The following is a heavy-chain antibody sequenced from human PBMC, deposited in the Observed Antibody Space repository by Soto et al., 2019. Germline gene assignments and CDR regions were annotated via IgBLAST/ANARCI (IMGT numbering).Heavy chain of an antibody. D-gene: IGHD5-18*01. J-gene: IGHJ4*02. V-gene: IGHV4-59*08. Sequence: SETLSLTCTVSGASISSYYWSWIRQPPGRGLEWIAYVYYSGSTNYNPSLKSRVTISIDTSKNQFPLKLSSVTAADTAIYYCARQGIQYIDYWGQGTLVTVSS. CDR3: ARQGIQYIDY. CDR2: VYYSGST. CDR1: GASISSYY.